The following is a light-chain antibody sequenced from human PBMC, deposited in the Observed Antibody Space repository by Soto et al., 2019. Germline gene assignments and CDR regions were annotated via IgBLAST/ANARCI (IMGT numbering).Light chain of an antibody. CDR1: SSDVGSYNL. J-gene: IGLJ3*02. CDR2: EDN. CDR3: CSYAGSSTWV. V-gene: IGLV2-23*01. Sequence: QSALTQPASVSGSPGQSITISCTGTSSDVGSYNLVSWYQQHPGTAPKLMSYEDNKRASGVSNRFSGSTSGITASLTISVLPAEVEADYYCCSYAGSSTWVFVGGTKLTVL.